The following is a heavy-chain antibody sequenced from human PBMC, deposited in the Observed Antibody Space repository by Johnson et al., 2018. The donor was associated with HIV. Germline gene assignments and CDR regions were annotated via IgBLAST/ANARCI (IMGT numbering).Heavy chain of an antibody. J-gene: IGHJ3*02. Sequence: VQLVESGGGLVQPGGSLRLSCAASGFTFSSYAMSWVRQVPGKGLEWVSSISGGGGWTYYADSVKGRFTVSRDNSKNTLYLQMNSLRVEDTAIYYCAKDQGFVYGGNSDAFDIWGQGTMVTVSS. V-gene: IGHV3-23*04. CDR1: GFTFSSYA. CDR3: AKDQGFVYGGNSDAFDI. CDR2: ISGGGGWT. D-gene: IGHD4-23*01.